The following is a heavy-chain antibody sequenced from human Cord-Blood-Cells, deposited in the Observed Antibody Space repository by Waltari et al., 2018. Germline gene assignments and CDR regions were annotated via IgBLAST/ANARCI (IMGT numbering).Heavy chain of an antibody. CDR2: IDPSDSYT. D-gene: IGHD3-10*01. CDR3: ASQSRITMVRGNYGMDV. V-gene: IGHV5-10-1*01. CDR1: GYSFTSYW. J-gene: IGHJ6*02. Sequence: EVQLVQSGAEVKKPGESLRISCKGSGYSFTSYWISWGRQMPGKGLEWRGRIDPSDSYTNYSPSFQGHVTISADKSISTAYLQWSSLKASDTAMYYCASQSRITMVRGNYGMDVWGQGTTVTVSS.